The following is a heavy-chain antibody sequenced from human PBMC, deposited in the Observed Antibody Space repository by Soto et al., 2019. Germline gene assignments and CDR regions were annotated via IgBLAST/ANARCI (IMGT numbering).Heavy chain of an antibody. CDR3: ARVAPSGGSVPRFDP. V-gene: IGHV1-3*01. CDR1: GYTFTSYG. J-gene: IGHJ5*02. CDR2: INAGNGNT. D-gene: IGHD3-10*01. Sequence: ASVKVSCKASGYTFTSYGISLVRQAPGQGLEWMGWINAGNGNTRSSRKFQGRVIITRDTSATTAYLEVDSLRSEDTAIYYCARVAPSGGSVPRFDPWGQGTLVTVS.